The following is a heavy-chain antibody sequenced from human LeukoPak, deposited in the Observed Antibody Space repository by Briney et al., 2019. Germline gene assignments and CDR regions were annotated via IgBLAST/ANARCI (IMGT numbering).Heavy chain of an antibody. CDR3: ARAGGYFGRISCPYYFDY. J-gene: IGHJ4*02. Sequence: PSQTLSLTCTVSGGSISGGSSSWSWVRLPAGQGMEWIVHIYTRGSTNYNPSLKSRVTMSVDTSKNQFSLKLNSVTAAETAVYYCARAGGYFGRISCPYYFDYWGQGSLVAVSS. D-gene: IGHD2-15*01. V-gene: IGHV4-61*09. CDR2: IYTRGST. CDR1: GGSISGGSSS.